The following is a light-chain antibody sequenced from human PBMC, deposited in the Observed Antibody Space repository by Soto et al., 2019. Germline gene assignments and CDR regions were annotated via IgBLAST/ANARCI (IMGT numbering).Light chain of an antibody. CDR1: SSDVGSYNY. Sequence: QSALTQSASVSGSPGQSITISCTGTSSDVGSYNYVSWYQQHPGKAPKLMIYEVSNRPSGVSHRFSGSKSGNTASLTISGLQAEDETIYYCSSYTSTSTYVFGTGTKVTVL. V-gene: IGLV2-14*01. CDR2: EVS. CDR3: SSYTSTSTYV. J-gene: IGLJ1*01.